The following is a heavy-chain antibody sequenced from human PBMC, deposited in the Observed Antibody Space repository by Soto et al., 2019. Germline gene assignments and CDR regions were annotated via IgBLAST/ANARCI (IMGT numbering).Heavy chain of an antibody. V-gene: IGHV2-70*01. CDR3: EGLTYRFFRFAS. Sequence: SGTTLVNPTQTLTLTCTFSGFSLRSSGMCGGWFRQPPGKSVERLALIDWDDDKYYRESRKTRLSLSQDTSKDQVVLTVTNVDPLDTSTYYCEGLTYRFFRFASCGQGALLTVS. CDR2: IDWDDDK. CDR1: GFSLRSSGMC. J-gene: IGHJ4*02. D-gene: IGHD3-16*02.